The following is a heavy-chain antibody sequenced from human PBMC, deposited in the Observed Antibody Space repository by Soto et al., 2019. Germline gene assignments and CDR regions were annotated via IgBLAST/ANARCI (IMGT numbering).Heavy chain of an antibody. V-gene: IGHV4-34*01. CDR2: INHSGST. Sequence: QVQLQQWGAGLLKPSETLSLTCAVYGGSFSGYYWSWIRQPPGKGLEWIGEINHSGSTNYNPSLKSRVTISVDTSKNQVSLKLSSVTAADTAVYDCATYCSGGSCYSNWGQGTLVTVSS. D-gene: IGHD2-15*01. J-gene: IGHJ4*02. CDR3: ATYCSGGSCYSN. CDR1: GGSFSGYY.